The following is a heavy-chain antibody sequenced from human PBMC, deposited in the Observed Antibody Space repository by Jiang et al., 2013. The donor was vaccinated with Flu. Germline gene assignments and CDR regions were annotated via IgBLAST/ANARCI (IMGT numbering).Heavy chain of an antibody. CDR3: VRIGGSMYDGTAFDI. CDR1: GFSLNNPRVG. J-gene: IGHJ3*02. V-gene: IGHV2-26*01. D-gene: IGHD2-8*01. CDR2: IFSNDDE. Sequence: KPTQTLTLACTVSGFSLNNPRVGVSWIRQPPGKALEWLAHIFSNDDEFYSSSLKSRLTISKGTSKTQVVLTMTNMDPVDTATYYCVRIGGSMYDGTAFDIWGQGTMVTVSS.